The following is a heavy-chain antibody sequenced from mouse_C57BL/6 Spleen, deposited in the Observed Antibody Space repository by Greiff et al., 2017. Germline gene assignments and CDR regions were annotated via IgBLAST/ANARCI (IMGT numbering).Heavy chain of an antibody. CDR2: INPSSGYT. Sequence: QVQLQQSGAALARPGASVKMSCKASGYTFTSYPMHWVNQRPGQGLEWIGYINPSSGYTKYNQKFKDTAALTADKSSSTAYMQLSSLTSEDSAVYYCARYRWDYVSFDYWGQGTTLTVSS. V-gene: IGHV1-4*01. CDR3: ARYRWDYVSFDY. D-gene: IGHD2-4*01. J-gene: IGHJ2*01. CDR1: GYTFTSYP.